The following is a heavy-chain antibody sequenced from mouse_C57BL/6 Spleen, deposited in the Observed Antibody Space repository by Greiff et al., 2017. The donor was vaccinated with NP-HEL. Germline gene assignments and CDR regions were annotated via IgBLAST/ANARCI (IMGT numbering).Heavy chain of an antibody. V-gene: IGHV3-6*01. J-gene: IGHJ4*01. CDR1: GYSITSGYY. CDR2: ISYDGSN. D-gene: IGHD2-3*01. CDR3: AREDDGYYPYAMDY. Sequence: EVKLQESGPGLVKPSQSLSLTCSVTGYSITSGYYWNWIRQFPGNKLEWMGYISYDGSNNYNPSLKNRISITRDTSKNQFFLKLNSVTTEDTATYYCAREDDGYYPYAMDYWGQGTSVTVSS.